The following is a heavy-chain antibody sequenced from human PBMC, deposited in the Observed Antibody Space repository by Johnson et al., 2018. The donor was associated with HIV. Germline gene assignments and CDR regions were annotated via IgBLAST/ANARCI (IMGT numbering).Heavy chain of an antibody. CDR3: ARSGWYLSYAFDI. CDR1: GFTVSRSY. V-gene: IGHV3-66*01. J-gene: IGHJ3*02. Sequence: VQLVESGGGLVQPGGSLRLSCAASGFTVSRSYMSWVRQAPGKGLEWVSVIYSGGSTYYADSVKGRFTISRDNSKNTLFIQMNSLRAEVTAVYYCARSGWYLSYAFDIWGQGTMVTVSS. CDR2: IYSGGST. D-gene: IGHD6-19*01.